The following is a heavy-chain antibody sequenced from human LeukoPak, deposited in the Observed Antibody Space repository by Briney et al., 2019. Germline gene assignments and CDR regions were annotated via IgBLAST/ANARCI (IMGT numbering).Heavy chain of an antibody. D-gene: IGHD6-13*01. CDR1: GYTFTGYY. J-gene: IGHJ4*02. V-gene: IGHV1-2*06. CDR3: ARDVVSSSWYGY. Sequence: GASGTVSCKASGYTFTGYYMHWVRQAPGQGLEWMGRINPNSGGTNYAQKFQGRVTMTRDTSISTAYMELSRLRSDDTAVYYCARDVVSSSWYGYWGQGTLVTVSS. CDR2: INPNSGGT.